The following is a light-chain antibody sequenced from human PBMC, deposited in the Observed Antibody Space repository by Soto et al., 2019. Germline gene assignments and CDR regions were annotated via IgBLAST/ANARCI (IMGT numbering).Light chain of an antibody. CDR1: QSVSSN. CDR2: GAS. Sequence: IVLTQSPATLSLSPGERATLSCRASQSVSSNLAWYQQKPGQAPRLLIYGASNRATGIPDRFSGSGSGTEFTLTISSLQSEDSAIYFCQQYNNWPFSFGQGTRLEIK. V-gene: IGKV3D-15*01. J-gene: IGKJ5*01. CDR3: QQYNNWPFS.